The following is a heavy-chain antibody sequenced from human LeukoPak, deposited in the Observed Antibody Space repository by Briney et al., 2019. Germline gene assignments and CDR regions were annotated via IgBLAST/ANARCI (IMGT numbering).Heavy chain of an antibody. J-gene: IGHJ5*02. V-gene: IGHV4-59*01. D-gene: IGHD5/OR15-5a*01. Sequence: SETLSLTCTVPGGSISGYYRSWVPQPPGKGMETSGDSYYSGTTKYDPSLKSRVTISLDTSKNQFSLKVNSLTAADTAVYYCARGHTESVYDYGNWFNPWGQGTLVTVSS. CDR3: ARGHTESVYDYGNWFNP. CDR1: GGSISGYY. CDR2: SYYSGTT.